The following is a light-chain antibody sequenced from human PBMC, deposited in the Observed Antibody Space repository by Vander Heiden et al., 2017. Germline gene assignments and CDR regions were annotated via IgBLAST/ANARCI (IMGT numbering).Light chain of an antibody. CDR3: CSYAGSSTYLV. CDR2: EGS. J-gene: IGLJ3*02. Sequence: QSALTQPASVSGSPGQSITISCTGTSSDVGSYNLVSWYQQHPGKAPKHMIYEGSKRPSGGSNRFSGCKSGNTASLTISGLQAEDEADYYCCSYAGSSTYLVFGGGTKLNVL. CDR1: SSDVGSYNL. V-gene: IGLV2-23*01.